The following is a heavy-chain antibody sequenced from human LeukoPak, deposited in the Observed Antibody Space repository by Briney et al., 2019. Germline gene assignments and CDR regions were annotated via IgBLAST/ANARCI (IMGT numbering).Heavy chain of an antibody. D-gene: IGHD6-13*01. CDR2: INPNSGGT. Sequence: VASVKVSCKASGGTFSSYAISWVRQAPGQGLEWMGWINPNSGGTNYAQKFQGWVTMTRDTSISTAYVGLSRLRSDDTAVYYCARVKRSSSWFDYWGQGTLVTVSS. CDR3: ARVKRSSSWFDY. J-gene: IGHJ4*02. CDR1: GGTFSSYA. V-gene: IGHV1-2*04.